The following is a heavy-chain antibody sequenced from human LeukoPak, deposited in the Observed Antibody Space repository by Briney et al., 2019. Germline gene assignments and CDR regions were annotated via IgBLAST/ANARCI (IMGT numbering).Heavy chain of an antibody. CDR2: IKQDGSEK. Sequence: GGSLRLSCSASGFTFSSYWMSWVRQAPGKGLEWVANIKQDGSEKYYVDSVKGRFTISRDNAKNSLYLQMNSLRAEDTAVYYCARDFRPYYYDSSGYYYWGQGTLVTVSS. CDR3: ARDFRPYYYDSSGYYY. J-gene: IGHJ4*02. V-gene: IGHV3-7*01. D-gene: IGHD3-22*01. CDR1: GFTFSSYW.